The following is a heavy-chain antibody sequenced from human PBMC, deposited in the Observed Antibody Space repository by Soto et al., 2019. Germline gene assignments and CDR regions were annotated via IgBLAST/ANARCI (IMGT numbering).Heavy chain of an antibody. V-gene: IGHV1-18*01. CDR2: VSLYNGNSNT. CDR3: ARRLDYYESNPSRADDSFEI. D-gene: IGHD3-22*01. CDR1: GYSFSTYG. Sequence: QVQLVQSGDEVKKPGASVKVSCKASGYSFSTYGITWVRRAPGQGLEWMGWVSLYNGNSNTKYAQRVQDRIIMTTDTSRNTAYMELWSLTPDDTAMYFCARRLDYYESNPSRADDSFEIWGQGTMVTVSS. J-gene: IGHJ3*02.